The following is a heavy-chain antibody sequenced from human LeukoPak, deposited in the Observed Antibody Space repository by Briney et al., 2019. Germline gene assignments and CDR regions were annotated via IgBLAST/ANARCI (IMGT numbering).Heavy chain of an antibody. CDR3: AKDIDGYDFSVEDQY. Sequence: GGSLRLSCAASGFTFSSYAMSWVRQAPGKGLEWVAFIRYDGSNKYYADSVKGRFTISRDNSKNTLYLQMNSLRAEDTAVYYCAKDIDGYDFSVEDQYWGQGTLVTVSS. D-gene: IGHD5-12*01. CDR2: IRYDGSNK. CDR1: GFTFSSYA. J-gene: IGHJ4*02. V-gene: IGHV3-30*02.